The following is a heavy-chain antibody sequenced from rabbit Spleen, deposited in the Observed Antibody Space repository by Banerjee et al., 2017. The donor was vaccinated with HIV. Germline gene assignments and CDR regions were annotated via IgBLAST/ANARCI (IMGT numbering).Heavy chain of an antibody. Sequence: QEQLVESGGGLVKPEGSLTLTCKASGFSFSDRDVMCWVRQAPGKGLEWIACINTATGKAVYASWAKGRFTISKTSSTVDLKMTSPTAADTATYFCARRGDGAYGRAFNLWGPGTLVTVS. CDR2: INTATGKA. D-gene: IGHD6-1*01. V-gene: IGHV1S45*01. J-gene: IGHJ4*01. CDR3: ARRGDGAYGRAFNL. CDR1: GFSFSDRDV.